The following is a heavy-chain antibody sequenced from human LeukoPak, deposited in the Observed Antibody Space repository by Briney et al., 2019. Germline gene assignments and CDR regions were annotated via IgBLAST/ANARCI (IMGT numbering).Heavy chain of an antibody. CDR2: IKQDGSEK. V-gene: IGHV3-7*05. D-gene: IGHD4-17*01. J-gene: IGHJ4*02. Sequence: GGSLRLSCAASGFTFSRGWMTWVRQSPGQGLEWVANIKQDGSEKYYVDSVKGRFTISRDNAKSSLYLQMNSLRAEDTAVYYCARLAYSDPYYFDSWGQGTLVTVSS. CDR1: GFTFSRGW. CDR3: ARLAYSDPYYFDS.